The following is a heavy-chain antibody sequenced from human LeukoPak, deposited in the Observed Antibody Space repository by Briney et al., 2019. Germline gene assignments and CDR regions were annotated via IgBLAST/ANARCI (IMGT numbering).Heavy chain of an antibody. CDR2: ISSSGSTI. V-gene: IGHV3-48*03. Sequence: PGGSLRLSCVPSGFTFSSYEMNWVRQAPGKGLEWVSYISSSGSTIYYADSVKDRFTISRDNAKNSLYLQMNSLRAEDTAVYYCATLVNYWSFDYWGQGTLVTVSS. D-gene: IGHD1-1*01. CDR3: ATLVNYWSFDY. J-gene: IGHJ4*02. CDR1: GFTFSSYE.